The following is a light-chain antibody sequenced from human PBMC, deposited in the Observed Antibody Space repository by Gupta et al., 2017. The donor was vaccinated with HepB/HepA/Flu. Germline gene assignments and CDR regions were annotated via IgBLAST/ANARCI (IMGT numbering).Light chain of an antibody. CDR2: DVS. CDR1: SRDLGAYNY. CDR3: CAYTSISTLV. V-gene: IGLV2-14*03. J-gene: IGLJ3*02. Sequence: QSALTQAASVVGSPGQSITISCTGTSRDLGAYNYVSWYQHHPHKPPKLMIYDVSSRPSGVSNRFSGSKSGNTASLIISGPQAEDAADYYCCAYTSISTLVFGGGTKLTVL.